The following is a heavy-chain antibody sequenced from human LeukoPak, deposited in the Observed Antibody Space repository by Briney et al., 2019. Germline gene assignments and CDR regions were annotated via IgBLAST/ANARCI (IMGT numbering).Heavy chain of an antibody. D-gene: IGHD6-13*01. CDR1: GFTFGSYA. Sequence: GGSLRLSCAASGFTFGSYAMSWVRQAPGKGLEWVSAISGSGGSTYYADSVKGRFTISRDNSKNTLYLQMNSLRAEDTAVYYCAKSPPLAAAVKASYFDYWGQGTLVTVSS. V-gene: IGHV3-23*01. CDR3: AKSPPLAAAVKASYFDY. CDR2: ISGSGGST. J-gene: IGHJ4*02.